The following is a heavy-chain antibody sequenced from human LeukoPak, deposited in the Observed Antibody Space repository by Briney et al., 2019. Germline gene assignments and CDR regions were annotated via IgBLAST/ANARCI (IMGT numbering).Heavy chain of an antibody. J-gene: IGHJ3*01. CDR3: AKCRDYYDSSRFYTYDF. Sequence: GESLKISCVTSGYDFPSYYVAWVRQMPGKGPEWMGVIFPGDSDTRYNPAFKGQVTMSVDTSVDTAYLQWSSLKPSDAAMYFCAKCRDYYDSSRFYTYDFWGHGTRV. V-gene: IGHV5-51*01. D-gene: IGHD3-22*01. CDR1: GYDFPSYY. CDR2: IFPGDSDT.